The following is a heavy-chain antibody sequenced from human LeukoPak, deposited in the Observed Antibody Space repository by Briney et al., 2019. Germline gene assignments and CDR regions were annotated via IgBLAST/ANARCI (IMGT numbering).Heavy chain of an antibody. D-gene: IGHD3-10*02. CDR3: AELGITMIGGV. Sequence: PSETLSLTCTVSHGSIMSYYWSWVRQPSEKGLEYIGYIYASGDTYYNPYLKSRITISVDTSKSQFTLKLTSMTAADTAVYYCAELGITMIGGVWGKGTTVTISS. J-gene: IGHJ6*04. CDR2: IYASGDT. V-gene: IGHV4-59*01. CDR1: HGSIMSYY.